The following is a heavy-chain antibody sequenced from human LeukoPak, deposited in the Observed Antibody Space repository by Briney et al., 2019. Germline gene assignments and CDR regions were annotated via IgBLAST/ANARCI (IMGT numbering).Heavy chain of an antibody. V-gene: IGHV1-2*06. Sequence: ASVKVSCKASGYTFTGYYMHWVRQAPGQGLEWMGRINPNSGGTNYAQKFQGRVTMTRDTSISTAYMGLSRLRSDDTAVYYCAVYSDYYYFDYWGQGTLVTVSS. CDR1: GYTFTGYY. D-gene: IGHD4-11*01. CDR2: INPNSGGT. J-gene: IGHJ4*02. CDR3: AVYSDYYYFDY.